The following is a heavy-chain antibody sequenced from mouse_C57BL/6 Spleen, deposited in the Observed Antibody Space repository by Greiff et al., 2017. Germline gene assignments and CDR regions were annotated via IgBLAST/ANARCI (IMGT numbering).Heavy chain of an antibody. D-gene: IGHD1-1*01. CDR1: GFTFNTYA. Sequence: DVMLVESGGGLVQPKGSLKLSCAASGFTFNTYAMHWVRQAPGKGLEWVARIRSKSSNYATYYADSVKDRFTISRDDSQSMLYLQMNNLKTEDTAMYYCVRGGTTVVATNDYFDYWGQGTTLTVSS. CDR2: IRSKSSNYAT. CDR3: VRGGTTVVATNDYFDY. V-gene: IGHV10-3*01. J-gene: IGHJ2*01.